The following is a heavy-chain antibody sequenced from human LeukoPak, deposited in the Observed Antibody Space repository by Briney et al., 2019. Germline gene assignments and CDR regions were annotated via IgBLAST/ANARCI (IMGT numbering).Heavy chain of an antibody. D-gene: IGHD3-22*01. CDR1: GYTFSAYN. V-gene: IGHV1-2*06. CDR2: INCNSGDT. Sequence: ASVKVSCKASGYTFSAYNFHWVRQAPGHGLEWMGRINCNSGDTKYAQKFQGRVTMTRDTSMSTVYMELSGLRSDDTAVFFCGRTWIEVWTPDFDYWGQGTLVTVSS. J-gene: IGHJ4*02. CDR3: GRTWIEVWTPDFDY.